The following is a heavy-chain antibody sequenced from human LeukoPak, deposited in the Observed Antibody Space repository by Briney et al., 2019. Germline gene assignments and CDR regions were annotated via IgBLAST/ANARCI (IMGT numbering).Heavy chain of an antibody. CDR2: IYYSGST. J-gene: IGHJ6*03. Sequence: PSETLSLTCTVSGGSISSGGYYWSWIRQHPGKGLEWIGYIYYSGSTYYNPSLKSRVTISVDTSKNQFSLKLSSVTAADTAVYYCARVTSPDYYYYYMDVWGKGTTVTVSS. CDR3: ARVTSPDYYYYYMDV. V-gene: IGHV4-31*03. D-gene: IGHD2-2*01. CDR1: GGSISSGGYY.